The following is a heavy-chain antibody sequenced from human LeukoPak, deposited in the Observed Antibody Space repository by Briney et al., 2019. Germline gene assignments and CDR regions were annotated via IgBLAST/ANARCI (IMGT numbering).Heavy chain of an antibody. J-gene: IGHJ5*02. CDR2: INPNSGGT. CDR3: ARVNPTAVVRKGNWFDP. CDR1: GYTFTGYY. V-gene: IGHV1-2*02. Sequence: ASVKVSCKASGYTFTGYYMHWVRQAPGQGLEWMGWINPNSGGTNYAQKFQGRVTMTRDTSISTAYMELSRLRSDDTAVYYCARVNPTAVVRKGNWFDPWGQGTLVTVSS. D-gene: IGHD4-23*01.